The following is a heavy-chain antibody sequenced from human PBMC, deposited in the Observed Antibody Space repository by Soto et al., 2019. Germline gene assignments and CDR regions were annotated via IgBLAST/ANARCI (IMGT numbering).Heavy chain of an antibody. Sequence: QVQLVESGGGVVQPGRSLRLSCAASGFTFSSYGMHWVRQAPGKGLEWVAVISYDGSNKYYADSVKGRFTISRDNSQNTLDLQMNSLRAEDTAVYYCAKAQQQLNTDFDYWGQGTLVTVSS. CDR1: GFTFSSYG. D-gene: IGHD6-13*01. CDR3: AKAQQQLNTDFDY. V-gene: IGHV3-30*18. CDR2: ISYDGSNK. J-gene: IGHJ4*02.